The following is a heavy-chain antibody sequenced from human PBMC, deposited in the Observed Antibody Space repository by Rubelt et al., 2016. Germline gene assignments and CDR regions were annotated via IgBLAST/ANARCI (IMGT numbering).Heavy chain of an antibody. J-gene: IGHJ5*02. CDR1: GFTFSNAW. CDR2: IKGKTDGGTT. V-gene: IGHV3-15*01. CDR3: TTDRYYYDSSGFPWFDP. Sequence: SLRLSCAASGFTFSNAWMSWVRQAPGKGLEWVGRIKGKTDGGTTDYAAPVKGRFTIPRDDSKNTLYLQMNSLKTEDTAVYYWTTDRYYYDSSGFPWFDPWGQGTLVTVSS. D-gene: IGHD3-22*01.